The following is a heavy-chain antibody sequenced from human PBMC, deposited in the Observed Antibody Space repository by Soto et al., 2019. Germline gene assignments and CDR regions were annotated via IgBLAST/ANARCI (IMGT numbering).Heavy chain of an antibody. CDR1: GFTFGDYA. CDR2: IRSKAYGGTT. J-gene: IGHJ4*02. Sequence: GGSLRLSCTASGFTFGDYAMSWFRQAPGKGLEWVGFIRSKAYGGTTEYAASVKGRFTISRKDSKSFAYLQMNSLKTEDTAVYYCTRVRVRVFDFDYWGQGTLVTVSS. V-gene: IGHV3-49*03. CDR3: TRVRVRVFDFDY. D-gene: IGHD3-10*01.